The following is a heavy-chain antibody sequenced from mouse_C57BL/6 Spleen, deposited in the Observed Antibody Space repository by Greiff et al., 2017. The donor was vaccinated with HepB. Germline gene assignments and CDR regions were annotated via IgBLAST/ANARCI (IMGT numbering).Heavy chain of an antibody. Sequence: EVQLQQSGPELVKPGASVKISCKASGYTFTDYYMNWVKQSHGKSLEWIGDINPNNGGTSYNQKFKGKATLTVDKSSSTAYMELRSLTSEDSAVYYCARGGSSVPRFAYWGQGTLVTVSA. D-gene: IGHD3-2*02. V-gene: IGHV1-26*01. CDR2: INPNNGGT. CDR3: ARGGSSVPRFAY. CDR1: GYTFTDYY. J-gene: IGHJ3*01.